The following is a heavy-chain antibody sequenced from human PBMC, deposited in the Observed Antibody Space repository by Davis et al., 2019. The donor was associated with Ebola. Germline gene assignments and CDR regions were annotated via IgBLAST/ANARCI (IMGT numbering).Heavy chain of an antibody. CDR3: ARGWDSSGWQN. J-gene: IGHJ4*02. CDR1: GGSIDSGGYY. CDR2: IFYSGST. D-gene: IGHD6-19*01. V-gene: IGHV4-31*03. Sequence: MPSETLSLTCTVSGGSIDSGGYYWSWIRQRPGKGLEWIGYIFYSGSTYYNPSLKSRVTISVDPSKNQFSLSLRSVTAADTAVYYCARGWDSSGWQNWGQGILVTVSS.